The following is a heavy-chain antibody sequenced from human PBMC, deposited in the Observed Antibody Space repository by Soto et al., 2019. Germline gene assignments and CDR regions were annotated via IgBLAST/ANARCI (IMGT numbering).Heavy chain of an antibody. V-gene: IGHV3-11*01. CDR3: ASVRTFFSSAARGVDY. D-gene: IGHD6-6*01. J-gene: IGHJ4*02. CDR1: GFTFSDYY. Sequence: GGSLRLSCAASGFTFSDYYMSWIRQAPGKGLEWVSYISSSGSTIYYADSVKGRFTISRDNAKNSLYLQMNSLRAEDTAVYYCASVRTFFSSAARGVDYWGQGTLVTVSS. CDR2: ISSSGSTI.